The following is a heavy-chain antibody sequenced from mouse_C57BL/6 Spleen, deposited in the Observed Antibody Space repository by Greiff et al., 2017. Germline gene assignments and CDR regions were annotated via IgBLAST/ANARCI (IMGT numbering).Heavy chain of an antibody. CDR1: GYTFTSYW. CDR2: IYPGSGST. J-gene: IGHJ4*01. Sequence: QVQLKQPGAELVKPGASVKMSCKASGYTFTSYWITWVKQRPGQGLEWIGDIYPGSGSTNYNEKFKSKATLTVDTSSSTAYMQLSSLTSEDSAVYYCARGDYEDYYAMDYWGQGTSVTVSS. V-gene: IGHV1-55*01. D-gene: IGHD2-4*01. CDR3: ARGDYEDYYAMDY.